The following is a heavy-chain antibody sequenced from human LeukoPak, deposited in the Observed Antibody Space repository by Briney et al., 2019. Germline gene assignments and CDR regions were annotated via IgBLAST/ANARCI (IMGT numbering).Heavy chain of an antibody. Sequence: GGSLRLSCAASGFTFSSYSMNWVRQAPGKGLEWVSSISSSSSYIYYADSVKGRFTISRDNAKNSPYLQMNSLRAEDTALYYCARGLGSSGWSICSKWGQGTLVTVSS. CDR2: ISSSSSYI. D-gene: IGHD6-19*01. CDR3: ARGLGSSGWSICSK. J-gene: IGHJ4*02. V-gene: IGHV3-21*04. CDR1: GFTFSSYS.